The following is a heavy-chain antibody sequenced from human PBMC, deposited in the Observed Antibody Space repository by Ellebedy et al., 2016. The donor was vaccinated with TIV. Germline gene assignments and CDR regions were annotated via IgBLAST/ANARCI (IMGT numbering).Heavy chain of an antibody. CDR1: GFTFRSHA. V-gene: IGHV3-30-3*01. Sequence: PGGSLRLSCAASGFTFRSHAMHWVRQAPGKGLEWVTFISYDGSRRYYAYSVRGRFTPSRDNSKSTLYLQMNSLGPDDTAVYYCARDLRPFSGNPHDAFDIWGQGTVVTVSS. CDR2: ISYDGSRR. CDR3: ARDLRPFSGNPHDAFDI. J-gene: IGHJ3*02. D-gene: IGHD1-26*01.